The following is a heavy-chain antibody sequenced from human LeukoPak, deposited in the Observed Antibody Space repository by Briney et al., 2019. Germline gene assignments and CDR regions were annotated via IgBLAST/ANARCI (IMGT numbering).Heavy chain of an antibody. CDR1: GGTFSSYA. J-gene: IGHJ4*02. CDR2: IIPIFGTA. Sequence: SVKVSCKASGGTFSSYAISWVRQAPGQGLEWMGRIIPIFGTANYAQKFQGRVTITADESTSTAYMELSSLRSEDTAVYYCARGPVAMVRGVHYLDYWGQGTLVTVSS. D-gene: IGHD3-10*01. CDR3: ARGPVAMVRGVHYLDY. V-gene: IGHV1-69*15.